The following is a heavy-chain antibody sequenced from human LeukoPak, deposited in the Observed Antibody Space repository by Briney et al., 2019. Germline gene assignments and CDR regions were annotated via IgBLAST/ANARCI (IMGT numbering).Heavy chain of an antibody. D-gene: IGHD3-22*01. CDR2: MYYSGSSGST. V-gene: IGHV4-59*11. CDR1: GGSISSHY. Sequence: PSETLSLTCTVSGGSISSHYWSWIRQPPGKGLEWIGYMYYSGSSGSTNYEPSLKNRVIILVDTSKNQFSLRLSSVTAADTAVYYCASGAVGYWALDHWGQGTLVTVSS. CDR3: ASGAVGYWALDH. J-gene: IGHJ4*02.